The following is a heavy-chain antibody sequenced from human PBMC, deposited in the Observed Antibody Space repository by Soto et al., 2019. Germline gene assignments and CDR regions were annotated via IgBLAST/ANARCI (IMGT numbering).Heavy chain of an antibody. CDR1: GGSISSRSLY. Sequence: QVQLQESGPGLVKPSQTLSLTCTVSGGSISSRSLYWSWIRQRPGKGLEWIGYVYYSGSTYYNPSLKSRVIISVDTSKNQFSLTLSAVTAADTAVYYCARDRGQLRRNFDYWGQGTLVTVSS. J-gene: IGHJ4*02. CDR3: ARDRGQLRRNFDY. V-gene: IGHV4-31*03. CDR2: VYYSGST. D-gene: IGHD6-13*01.